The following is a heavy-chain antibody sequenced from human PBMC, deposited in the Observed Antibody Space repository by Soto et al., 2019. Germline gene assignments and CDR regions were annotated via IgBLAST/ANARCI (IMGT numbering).Heavy chain of an antibody. Sequence: GGSLRLSCAASGFTFSVYYMSWIRQAPGKGLEWVSYISSSGSTIYYADSVKGRFTISRDNAKNSLYLQMNSLRAEDTAVYYCARDRNNWNLFFDYWGQGTLVTVSS. CDR2: ISSSGSTI. J-gene: IGHJ4*02. CDR1: GFTFSVYY. CDR3: ARDRNNWNLFFDY. V-gene: IGHV3-11*01. D-gene: IGHD1-1*01.